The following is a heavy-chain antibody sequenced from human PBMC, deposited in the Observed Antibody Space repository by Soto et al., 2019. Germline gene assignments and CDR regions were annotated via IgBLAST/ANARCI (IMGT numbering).Heavy chain of an antibody. Sequence: PGGSLRLSCLVSGFTVNTNYMYWVRQAPGRGLEWVSAMYSGGDIHYAVSVKGRFTISRDTSENTLYLRMDKLRVEDTAVYFCVSRLPSWVFDYWCQGTLVTVSS. J-gene: IGHJ4*01. V-gene: IGHV3-53*01. CDR2: MYSGGDI. CDR1: GFTVNTNY. D-gene: IGHD3-16*01. CDR3: VSRLPSWVFDY.